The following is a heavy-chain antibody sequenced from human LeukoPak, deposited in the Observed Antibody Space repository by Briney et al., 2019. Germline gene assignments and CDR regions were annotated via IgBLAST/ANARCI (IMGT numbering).Heavy chain of an antibody. CDR1: GGSISSYY. CDR3: AKNRDSSPWRYYFDY. Sequence: ASETLSLTCTVSGGSISSYYWSWIRQPPGKGLEWIGYIYYSGSTNYSPSLKSRVTISVDTSKNQFSLKLSSVTAEDTAVYYCAKNRDSSPWRYYFDYWGQGTLVTVSS. D-gene: IGHD6-6*01. CDR2: IYYSGST. V-gene: IGHV4-59*01. J-gene: IGHJ4*02.